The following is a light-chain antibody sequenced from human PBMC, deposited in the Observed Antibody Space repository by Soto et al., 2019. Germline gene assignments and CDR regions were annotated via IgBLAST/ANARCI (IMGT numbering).Light chain of an antibody. J-gene: IGKJ2*01. CDR3: QQYGSSPLVA. CDR2: GAS. V-gene: IGKV3-20*01. CDR1: QSVSSSY. Sequence: EIVLTQSPGTVSLSPGERATLSCRASQSVSSSYLAWYQQKPGQAPRLLIYGASTRATGIPDRFSGSGSGTDFTLTISRLEPEDFAVYYCQQYGSSPLVAFGQGTKLEIK.